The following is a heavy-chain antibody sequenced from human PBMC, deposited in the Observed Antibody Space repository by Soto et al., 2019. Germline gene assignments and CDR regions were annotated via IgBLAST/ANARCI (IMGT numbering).Heavy chain of an antibody. J-gene: IGHJ4*02. D-gene: IGHD3-22*01. CDR1: GGSFSGYY. Sequence: SSETLSLTCAVYGGSFSGYYWSWIRQPPGKGLGWIGEINHSGSTNYNPSLKSRVTISVDTSKNQFSLKLSSVTAADTAVYYCASTSYFDNSGSAYWGQGTLVTVSS. CDR3: ASTSYFDNSGSAY. CDR2: INHSGST. V-gene: IGHV4-34*01.